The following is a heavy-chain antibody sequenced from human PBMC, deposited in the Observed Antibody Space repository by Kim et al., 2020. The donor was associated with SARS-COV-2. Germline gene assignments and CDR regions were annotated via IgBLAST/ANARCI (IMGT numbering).Heavy chain of an antibody. CDR3: AKGHERRSMDV. V-gene: IGHV3-23*01. CDR1: GFSFSSYT. Sequence: GGSLRLSCAASGFSFSSYTMRWVRQAPGKGLEWVSAISDSGDNTYYADSVKGRFTISRDNFKNTLYLQMNSLRAEDTALYYCAKGHERRSMDVWGQGTTVTVSS. CDR2: ISDSGDNT. J-gene: IGHJ6*02.